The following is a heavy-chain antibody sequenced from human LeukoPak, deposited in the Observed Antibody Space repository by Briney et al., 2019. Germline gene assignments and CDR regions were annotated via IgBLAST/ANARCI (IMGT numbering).Heavy chain of an antibody. CDR2: VSYDGNNK. CDR3: ASNIAVAGPFDL. V-gene: IGHV3-30*04. J-gene: IGHJ2*01. CDR1: GVTFSNFA. D-gene: IGHD6-19*01. Sequence: GRFLRLSCVASGVTFSNFAMHWVRQAPGKGLEWVALVSYDGNNKYYADSVKRRFTISRDNPKNTLYLQVNSLRPEDTAVYYCASNIAVAGPFDLWGRGTLVTVSS.